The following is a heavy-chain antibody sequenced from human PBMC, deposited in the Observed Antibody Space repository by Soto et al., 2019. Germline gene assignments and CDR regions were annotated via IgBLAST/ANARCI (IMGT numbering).Heavy chain of an antibody. Sequence: QVQLVQSGAEVKKPGSSVKVSCRASGGTFNNYVINWVRQAPRQGLEWMAGIIPIFGTPNYAQKFQGRVTITADKSTGTAYMELNSLRSEDTAVYYCAGRCDGTNCLAHFDYWGQGTLVTVSS. CDR3: AGRCDGTNCLAHFDY. V-gene: IGHV1-69*06. J-gene: IGHJ4*02. CDR1: GGTFNNYV. D-gene: IGHD2-2*01. CDR2: IIPIFGTP.